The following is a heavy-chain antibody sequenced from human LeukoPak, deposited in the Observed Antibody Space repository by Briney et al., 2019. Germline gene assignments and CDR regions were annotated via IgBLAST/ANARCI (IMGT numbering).Heavy chain of an antibody. J-gene: IGHJ3*02. CDR2: IYTSGST. Sequence: PSETLSLTCAVYGGSFSGYYWSWIRQPAGKGLEWIGRIYTSGSTNYNPSLKSRVTMSVDTSKNQFSLKLSSVTAADTAVYYCARASITRVAFDIWGQGTMVTVSS. CDR1: GGSFSGYY. CDR3: ARASITRVAFDI. V-gene: IGHV4-59*10. D-gene: IGHD3-10*01.